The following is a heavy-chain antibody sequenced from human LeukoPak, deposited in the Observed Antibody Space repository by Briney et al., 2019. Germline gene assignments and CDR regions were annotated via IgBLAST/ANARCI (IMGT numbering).Heavy chain of an antibody. Sequence: PGGSLRLSCAASGFTFSRHSIKWVRQAPGKGLEWVSSISSSSSYIYYADSVKGRFIISRDNSKNTLYLQMNSLRAEDTAVYYCSRDRHCIGSTCYGLWGQGTRVTVSS. CDR3: SRDRHCIGSTCYGL. CDR2: ISSSSSYI. CDR1: GFTFSRHS. J-gene: IGHJ4*02. D-gene: IGHD2-2*01. V-gene: IGHV3-21*01.